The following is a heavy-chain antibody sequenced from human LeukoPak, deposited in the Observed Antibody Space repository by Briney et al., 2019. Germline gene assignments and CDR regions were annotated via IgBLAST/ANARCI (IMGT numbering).Heavy chain of an antibody. CDR2: INHSGST. Sequence: ASETLSLTCAVYGGSFSGYYWSWIRQPPGKGLEWIGEINHSGSTNYNPSLKSRVTISVDTSKNQFSLKLSSVTAADTAVYYCARMTYYYDSSGYYSHAFDIWGQGTMVTVSS. D-gene: IGHD3-22*01. CDR1: GGSFSGYY. V-gene: IGHV4-34*01. CDR3: ARMTYYYDSSGYYSHAFDI. J-gene: IGHJ3*02.